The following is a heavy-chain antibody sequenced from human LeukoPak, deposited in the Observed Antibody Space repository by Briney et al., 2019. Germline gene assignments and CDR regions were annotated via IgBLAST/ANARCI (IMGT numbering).Heavy chain of an antibody. CDR3: AKSWTLRGNFDY. CDR1: GFTFSSYA. D-gene: IGHD3-10*01. V-gene: IGHV3-23*01. J-gene: IGHJ4*02. CDR2: ISGSGGST. Sequence: GGSLRLSCAASGFTFSSYAMSWVRQASGKGLEWVSGISGSGGSTYYADSVKGWFTISRDNSKNTLYLQMNSLRTEDTAVYYCAKSWTLRGNFDYWGQGTLVTVSS.